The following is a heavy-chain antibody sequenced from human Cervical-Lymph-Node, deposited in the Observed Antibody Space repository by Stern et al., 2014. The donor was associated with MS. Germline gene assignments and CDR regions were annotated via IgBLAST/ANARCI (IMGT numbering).Heavy chain of an antibody. V-gene: IGHV1-46*02. CDR1: EYTHNNYL. J-gene: IGHJ6*02. CDR2: INPRGAT. CDR3: AVRYCSGGRCYSVPDV. D-gene: IGHD2-15*01. Sequence: VQLVQSGSEVKKPGASVKVSCKASEYTHNNYLIHWVRQAPGQRPDWMGVINPRGATNYAQKVQDRVTMTTDASTSTFYMELSRLRSEDTAVYYCAVRYCSGGRCYSVPDVWGQGTTVIVSS.